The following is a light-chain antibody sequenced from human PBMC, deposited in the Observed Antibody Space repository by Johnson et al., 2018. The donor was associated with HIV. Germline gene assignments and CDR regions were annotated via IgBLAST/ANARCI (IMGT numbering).Light chain of an antibody. J-gene: IGLJ1*01. CDR2: ENN. CDR1: SSNIGNNY. CDR3: GTWDSSLSAVYV. Sequence: QSVLTQPPSVSAAPGQKVTISCSGSSSNIGNNYVSWYQQLPGTAPKLLIYENNKRPSGIPGRFSGSKSGPSATLGITGLQTGDEADYYCGTWDSSLSAVYVFGTGTKVTVL. V-gene: IGLV1-51*02.